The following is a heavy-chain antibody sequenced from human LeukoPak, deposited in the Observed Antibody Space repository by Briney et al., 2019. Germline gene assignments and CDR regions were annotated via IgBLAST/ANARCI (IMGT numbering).Heavy chain of an antibody. Sequence: GGSLRLSCAASGFTFSSYGMHWVRQAPGKGLEWVAVIWYDGSNKYYADSVKGRFTISRDNSKNTLYLQMNSLKTEDTAVYYCTTVGRVKVYAMVDDYWGQGTLVTVSS. CDR2: IWYDGSNK. J-gene: IGHJ4*02. CDR3: TTVGRVKVYAMVDDY. V-gene: IGHV3-33*01. D-gene: IGHD2-8*01. CDR1: GFTFSSYG.